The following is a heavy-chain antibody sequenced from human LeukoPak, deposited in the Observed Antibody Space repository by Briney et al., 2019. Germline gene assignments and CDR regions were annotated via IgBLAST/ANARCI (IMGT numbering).Heavy chain of an antibody. CDR1: GFTFSSYS. D-gene: IGHD1-20*01. CDR2: ISSSSSYI. V-gene: IGHV3-21*01. CDR3: ARALLSYNWNDEKAFDI. Sequence: GGSLRLSCAASGFTFSSYSMNWVRQAPGKGLEWVSSISSSSSYIYYADSVKGRFTISRDNAKNSLYLQMNSLRAEDTAVYYCARALLSYNWNDEKAFDIWGQGTMVTVSS. J-gene: IGHJ3*02.